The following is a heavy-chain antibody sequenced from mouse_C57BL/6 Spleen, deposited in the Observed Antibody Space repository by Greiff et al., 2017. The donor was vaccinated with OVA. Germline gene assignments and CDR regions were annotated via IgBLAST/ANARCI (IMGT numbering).Heavy chain of an antibody. Sequence: QVQLQQPGAELVKPGASVKLSCKASGYTFTSYWMHWVKQRPGQGLEWIGMIHPNSGSTNYNEKFKSKATLTVDKSSSTAYMQLSSLTSEDSAVDYCARDGYYGSSGYWGQGTTLTVSS. CDR2: IHPNSGST. CDR3: ARDGYYGSSGY. J-gene: IGHJ2*01. CDR1: GYTFTSYW. D-gene: IGHD1-1*01. V-gene: IGHV1-64*01.